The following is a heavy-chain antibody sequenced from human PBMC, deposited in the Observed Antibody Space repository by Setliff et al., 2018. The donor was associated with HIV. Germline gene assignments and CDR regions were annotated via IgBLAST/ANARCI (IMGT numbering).Heavy chain of an antibody. CDR2: IFGDDDK. J-gene: IGHJ4*02. V-gene: IGHV2-5*02. CDR3: AHMNYGLLTGYYTGFDY. CDR1: GFSISGGGVG. D-gene: IGHD3-9*01. Sequence: SGPTLVNPTQTLTLTCTFSGFSISGGGVGVGWIRQPPGKGLEWLALIFGDDDKRYTPSLKRRLSLTKDTSKSQVTLTMTDLDPVDTATYYCAHMNYGLLTGYYTGFDYWGQGMLVTVSS.